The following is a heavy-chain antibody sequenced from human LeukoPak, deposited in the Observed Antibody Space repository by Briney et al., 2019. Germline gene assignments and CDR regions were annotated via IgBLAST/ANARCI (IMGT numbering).Heavy chain of an antibody. V-gene: IGHV1-69*02. CDR1: GYSFTSYC. CDR3: ARRGYSGYDSYFDY. D-gene: IGHD5-12*01. CDR2: IIPILGIA. J-gene: IGHJ4*02. Sequence: KISCKVSGYSFTSYCIGWVRQAPGQGLEWMGRIIPILGIANYAQKFQGRVTITADKSTSTAYMELSSLRSEDTAVYYCARRGYSGYDSYFDYWGQGTLVTVSS.